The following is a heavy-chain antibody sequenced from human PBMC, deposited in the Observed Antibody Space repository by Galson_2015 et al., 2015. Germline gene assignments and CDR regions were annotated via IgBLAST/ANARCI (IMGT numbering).Heavy chain of an antibody. CDR1: GFTFRNFA. Sequence: SLRLSCAASGFTFRNFAMHWVRQAPGKGPAWVAAISSDGSGKSYADSVKGRFTISWDSSKNALYLQMNSLRPEDTGVYYCARDSYRQWLMPGGWLDPWGQGTLVTVSS. CDR3: ARDSYRQWLMPGGWLDP. J-gene: IGHJ5*02. CDR2: ISSDGSGK. D-gene: IGHD6-19*01. V-gene: IGHV3-30*01.